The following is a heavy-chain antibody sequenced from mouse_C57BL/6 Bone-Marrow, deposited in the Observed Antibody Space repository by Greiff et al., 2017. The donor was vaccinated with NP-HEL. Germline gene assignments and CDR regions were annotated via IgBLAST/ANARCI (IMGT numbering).Heavy chain of an antibody. Sequence: VKLQESGAELVRPGASVTLSCKASGYTFTDYEMHWVKQTPVHGLEWIGAIDPETGGTAYNQKFKGKAILTADKSSSTAYMELRSLTSEDSAVYYCTRSNYGSSPYYFDYWGQGTTLTVSS. CDR3: TRSNYGSSPYYFDY. CDR2: IDPETGGT. CDR1: GYTFTDYE. D-gene: IGHD1-1*01. V-gene: IGHV1-15*01. J-gene: IGHJ2*01.